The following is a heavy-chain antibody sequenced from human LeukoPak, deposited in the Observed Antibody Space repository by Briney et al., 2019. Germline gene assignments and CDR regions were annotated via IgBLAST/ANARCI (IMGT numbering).Heavy chain of an antibody. J-gene: IGHJ4*02. CDR2: IYYSGST. CDR3: ARESGIWSQNVLIDY. Sequence: SQTLSLTCTVSGGSISSGDYYWSWIRQPPGKGLEWIGYIYYSGSTYYNPPLKSRVTISVDTSKNQFSLKLSSVTAADTAVYYCARESGIWSQNVLIDYWGQGTLVTVSS. V-gene: IGHV4-30-4*08. CDR1: GGSISSGDYY. D-gene: IGHD3-3*01.